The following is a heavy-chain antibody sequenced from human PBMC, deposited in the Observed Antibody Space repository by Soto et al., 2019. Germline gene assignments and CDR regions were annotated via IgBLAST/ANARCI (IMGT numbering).Heavy chain of an antibody. CDR1: GASMSSYY. V-gene: IGHV4-4*07. CDR2: VYSSGGT. D-gene: IGHD3-3*01. CDR3: ARGQRFSDWFDP. Sequence: PSETLTLTSTVSGASMSSYYGTWIRQPDGKGLEWIGRVYSSGGTHYNTSLKSRVTISLDTSKNQFSLRLLSVTDAEKAVYYCARGQRFSDWFDPWGQGTLVTVSS. J-gene: IGHJ5*02.